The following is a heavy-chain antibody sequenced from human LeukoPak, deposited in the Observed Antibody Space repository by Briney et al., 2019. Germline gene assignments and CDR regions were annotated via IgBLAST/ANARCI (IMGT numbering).Heavy chain of an antibody. V-gene: IGHV4-59*12. D-gene: IGHD3-10*01. CDR2: VYYSGST. Sequence: SETLSLTCSVSGGSISSYYWSWIRQPPGKGLEWIGYVYYSGSTKYNPSLKSRVTLSVDTSKNQFSLKLSSVTAADTAVYYCAREPVYYYGSGSYYDNWFDPWGQGTLVTVSS. CDR3: AREPVYYYGSGSYYDNWFDP. CDR1: GGSISSYY. J-gene: IGHJ5*02.